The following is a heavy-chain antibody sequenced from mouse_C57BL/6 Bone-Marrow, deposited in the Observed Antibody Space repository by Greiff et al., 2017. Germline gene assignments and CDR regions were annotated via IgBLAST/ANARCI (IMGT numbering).Heavy chain of an antibody. CDR1: GYTFTDYE. V-gene: IGHV1-15*01. Sequence: VQLQQSGAELVRPGASVTLSCKASGYTFTDYEMHWVKQTPVHGLEWIGAIDPETGGTAYNQKFKGKAILTADKSSSTAYMELRRLTYEDSAVYYCTTYGSSAWYYAMDYWGQGTSVTVSS. J-gene: IGHJ4*01. D-gene: IGHD1-1*01. CDR3: TTYGSSAWYYAMDY. CDR2: IDPETGGT.